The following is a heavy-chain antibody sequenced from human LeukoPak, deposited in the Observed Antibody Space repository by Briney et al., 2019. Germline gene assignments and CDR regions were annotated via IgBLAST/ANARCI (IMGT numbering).Heavy chain of an antibody. V-gene: IGHV4-59*08. Sequence: PSETLSLTCTVSGGSISSYYWTWIRQPPGKGLEWIGFIYYCGATKCNPSLESRVTISLDTSNNQFSLRLNSVTAADTAVYYCARRVAVPGSYYFDYWSQGTLVTVSS. CDR3: ARRVAVPGSYYFDY. J-gene: IGHJ4*02. D-gene: IGHD2-15*01. CDR1: GGSISSYY. CDR2: IYYCGAT.